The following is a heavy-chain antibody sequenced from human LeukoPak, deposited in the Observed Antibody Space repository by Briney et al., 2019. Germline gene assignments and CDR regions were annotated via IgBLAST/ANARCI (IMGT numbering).Heavy chain of an antibody. CDR3: ARDSGPYYDSSGYYYVA. D-gene: IGHD3-22*01. V-gene: IGHV1-69*04. CDR2: IIPILGIA. J-gene: IGHJ5*02. Sequence: GSSVKVSCKASGGTFSSYAISWVRQAPGQGLEWMGRIIPILGIANYAQKFQGRVTITADKSTSTAYMELSSLRSEDTAVYYCARDSGPYYDSSGYYYVAWGQGTLVTVSS. CDR1: GGTFSSYA.